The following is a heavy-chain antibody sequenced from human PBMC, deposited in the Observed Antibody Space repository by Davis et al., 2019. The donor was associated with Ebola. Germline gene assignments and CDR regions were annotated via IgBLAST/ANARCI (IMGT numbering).Heavy chain of an antibody. D-gene: IGHD2-2*01. V-gene: IGHV4-34*01. Sequence: PSETLSLTCTPYGASFRDYYWGWVRQAPGKGLEWIGEIDYRGRTEYNPSLKSRVAMSIDTSKNQFSLRLTSVTAADTAIYFCASPHQIRGQDYFDCWGQGTLVTVSS. CDR3: ASPHQIRGQDYFDC. CDR1: GASFRDYY. J-gene: IGHJ4*02. CDR2: IDYRGRT.